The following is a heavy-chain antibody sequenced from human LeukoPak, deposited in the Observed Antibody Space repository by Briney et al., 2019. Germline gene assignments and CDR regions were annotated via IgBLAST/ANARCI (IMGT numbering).Heavy chain of an antibody. Sequence: GGSLRLSCAASGFTFSSYAMSWVRQAPGKGLEWVSAISGSGGSTYYADSVKGRFTISRDNSKNTLYLQMNSQRAEDTAVYYCAKRHCSSTSCSDYWGQGTLVTVSS. CDR3: AKRHCSSTSCSDY. D-gene: IGHD2-2*01. CDR2: ISGSGGST. J-gene: IGHJ4*02. CDR1: GFTFSSYA. V-gene: IGHV3-23*01.